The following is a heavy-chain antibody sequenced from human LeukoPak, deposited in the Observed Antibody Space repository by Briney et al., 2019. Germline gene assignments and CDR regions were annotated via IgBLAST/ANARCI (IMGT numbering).Heavy chain of an antibody. CDR3: ARRGIVVRGFLIGLHKQAYYFDY. J-gene: IGHJ4*02. CDR1: GFTLSNYD. Sequence: GGSLRVSCAASGFTLSNYDMIWVRQAPGRGLEWVSGIRESGGGTYYTDSVKGRFTVSRDNSKNTLYLQMNSLRAEDTAVYYCARRGIVVRGFLIGLHKQAYYFDYWGQGALVTVSS. CDR2: IRESGGGT. V-gene: IGHV3-23*01. D-gene: IGHD3-10*01.